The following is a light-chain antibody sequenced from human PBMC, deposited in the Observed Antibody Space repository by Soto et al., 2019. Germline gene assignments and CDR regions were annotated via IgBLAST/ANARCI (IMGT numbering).Light chain of an antibody. CDR2: AAS. Sequence: DIQMTQSPYSLSASVGDRVTLTCRTSQNIYNYLNWYQQKPGKAPKLLIYAASSVQSGVPSRFSGSGSGTDITLTISSLQPEDFATYYCQQTYSNPVTFGQGTRVEI. CDR3: QQTYSNPVT. CDR1: QNIYNY. J-gene: IGKJ5*01. V-gene: IGKV1-39*01.